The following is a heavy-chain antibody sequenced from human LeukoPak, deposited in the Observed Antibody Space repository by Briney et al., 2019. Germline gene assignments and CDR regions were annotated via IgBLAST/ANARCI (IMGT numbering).Heavy chain of an antibody. J-gene: IGHJ4*02. D-gene: IGHD3-16*01. CDR1: GYTFTSYD. CDR3: ARVLSPFARFGGY. V-gene: IGHV1-8*01. Sequence: ASVKVSCKASGYTFTSYDINWVRQATGQGPEWMGWMNPNSGNTGYAQKFQGRVTMTRNTSISTAYMELSSLRSEDTAVYYCARVLSPFARFGGYWGQGTLVTVSS. CDR2: MNPNSGNT.